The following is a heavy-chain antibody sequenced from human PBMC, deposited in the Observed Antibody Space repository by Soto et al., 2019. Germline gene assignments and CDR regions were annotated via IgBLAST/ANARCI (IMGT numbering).Heavy chain of an antibody. CDR3: ARLIGNTWLDS. CDR1: GDSVSTNSAT. J-gene: IGHJ5*01. Sequence: QGQLQQSGPGLVKPSQTVSLTCAISGDSVSTNSATWDWIRQSRSRGLEWLGRTYYRSKWYNDYAVSVKGRITINPDTSNNQLSLQLNSVTPDDTAVYYCARLIGNTWLDSWGQGTMVTVSS. CDR2: TYYRSKWYN. D-gene: IGHD2-8*01. V-gene: IGHV6-1*01.